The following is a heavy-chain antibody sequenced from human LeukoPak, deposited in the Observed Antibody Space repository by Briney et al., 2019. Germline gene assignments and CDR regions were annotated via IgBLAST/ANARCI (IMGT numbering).Heavy chain of an antibody. D-gene: IGHD6-19*01. J-gene: IGHJ4*02. CDR1: GFTFSSYW. V-gene: IGHV3-7*01. Sequence: PGGSLRLSCAASGFTFSSYWMSWVRQAPGKGLEWVANINEDGSEKYYVDSVKGRFTISRDNAKNSLYLQMNSLRGEDTAVYYCAREYFARGAVMADYWGQGTLVTVSS. CDR3: AREYFARGAVMADY. CDR2: INEDGSEK.